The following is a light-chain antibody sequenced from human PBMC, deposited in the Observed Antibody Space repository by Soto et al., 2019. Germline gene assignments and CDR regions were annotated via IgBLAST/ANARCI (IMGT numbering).Light chain of an antibody. CDR2: EVT. CDR3: SSYTTSSTPVV. CDR1: GSDVGASNY. Sequence: QSVLTQPASVSGSPGQSITISCTGSGSDVGASNYVSWYQQHPGKAPNLMIFEVTNRPSGVSDRFSGSKSGNTASLTISSLQAEDEADYYCSSYTTSSTPVVFGGETKLTVL. V-gene: IGLV2-14*01. J-gene: IGLJ2*01.